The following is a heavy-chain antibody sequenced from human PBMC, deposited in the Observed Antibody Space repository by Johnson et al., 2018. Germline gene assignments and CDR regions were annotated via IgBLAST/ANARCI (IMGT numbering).Heavy chain of an antibody. Sequence: VQLVQSGGGLVQPGRSLRLSCAASGFTFDDYAMHWVRQAPGKGLEWVSGISWNSGRIGYADSVKGRFTISRDNAKNTLSLQMNSLRAEDTAVYYCARSTPREFGAFDFWGQGTMVTVSS. CDR2: ISWNSGRI. CDR1: GFTFDDYA. CDR3: ARSTPREFGAFDF. V-gene: IGHV3-9*01. D-gene: IGHD2-15*01. J-gene: IGHJ3*01.